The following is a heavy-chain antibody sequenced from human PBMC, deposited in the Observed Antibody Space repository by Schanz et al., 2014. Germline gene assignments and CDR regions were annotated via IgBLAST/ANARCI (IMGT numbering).Heavy chain of an antibody. V-gene: IGHV3-53*01. CDR1: GFTVSSNY. J-gene: IGHJ5*02. CDR3: PPDLPAVAVAPLMTGLSPS. D-gene: IGHD6-19*01. Sequence: EVQLVESGGGLIQPGGSLRLSCAASGFTVSSNYMSWVRQAPGKGLEWVAVIYSGGSTFYTDSVKGRFTISRDNSKNTLPLRMNSLRAEDTAVSPCPPDLPAVAVAPLMTGLSPSWGQGTLVTVSS. CDR2: IYSGGST.